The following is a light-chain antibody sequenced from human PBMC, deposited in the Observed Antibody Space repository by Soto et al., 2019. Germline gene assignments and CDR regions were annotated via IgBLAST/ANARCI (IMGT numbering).Light chain of an antibody. V-gene: IGKV3-20*01. CDR2: GAS. CDR3: HQYGSSPLT. J-gene: IGKJ4*01. Sequence: EIVLTQSPGTLSLSPGERATLSSRASQSVSSSYLAWYQQKTGQAPRLLIYGASSRATGIPDRFSGSGSGTDFTLTISRLEPEDFAVYYCHQYGSSPLTFGGGTTVEIK. CDR1: QSVSSSY.